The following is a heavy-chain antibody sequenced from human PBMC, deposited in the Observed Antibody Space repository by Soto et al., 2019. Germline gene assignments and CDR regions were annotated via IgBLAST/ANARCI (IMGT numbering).Heavy chain of an antibody. Sequence: ASVKVSCKAAGGTFSSYAISWVRQAPGQGLEWMGGIIPIFGTANYAQKFQGRVTITADESTSTAYMELSSLRSEDTAVYYCARDLRAITIFGVGVWYYYMDVWGKGTTVTVSS. D-gene: IGHD3-3*01. CDR1: GGTFSSYA. V-gene: IGHV1-69*13. CDR2: IIPIFGTA. CDR3: ARDLRAITIFGVGVWYYYMDV. J-gene: IGHJ6*03.